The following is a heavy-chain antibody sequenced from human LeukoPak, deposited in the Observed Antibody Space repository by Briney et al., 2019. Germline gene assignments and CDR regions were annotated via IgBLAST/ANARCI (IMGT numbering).Heavy chain of an antibody. Sequence: PGGSLRLSCAASGFSFSSYWMNWVRQAPGKGLVWVAHINTDGRTTTYADSVKGRFTVARDNAKNSLYLQMNSLRAEDTAVYYCARENYDSSGYSDYWGQGTLVTVSS. CDR3: ARENYDSSGYSDY. V-gene: IGHV3-74*01. CDR1: GFSFSSYW. J-gene: IGHJ4*02. D-gene: IGHD3-22*01. CDR2: INTDGRTT.